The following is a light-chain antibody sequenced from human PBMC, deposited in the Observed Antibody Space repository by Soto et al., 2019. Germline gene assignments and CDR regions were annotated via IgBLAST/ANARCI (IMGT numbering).Light chain of an antibody. CDR3: QQRSNWIT. V-gene: IGKV3-11*01. J-gene: IGKJ5*01. CDR1: QSVSSY. Sequence: IVLTQSQTTLSLSPGRRPTLSCRASQSVSSYLAWYQQTPGQAPRILIYDASNRATGIPARFSGSASGTDSTLTISSLEPEDFAVYYCQQRSNWITFGQGTRLEIK. CDR2: DAS.